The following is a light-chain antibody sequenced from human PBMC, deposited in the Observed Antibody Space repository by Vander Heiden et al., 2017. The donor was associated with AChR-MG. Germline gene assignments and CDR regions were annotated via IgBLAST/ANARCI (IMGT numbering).Light chain of an antibody. CDR1: QSVSSN. Sequence: EIVMTQSPVSLSVSPGERTTLSCRASQSVSSNLAWYQQKPGQAPRLLIYGASTRATGIPARFSGSGSGTEFTLTISSLQSEDFAVYYCQQYNNWPPYTFGQGT. CDR3: QQYNNWPPYT. CDR2: GAS. V-gene: IGKV3-15*01. J-gene: IGKJ2*01.